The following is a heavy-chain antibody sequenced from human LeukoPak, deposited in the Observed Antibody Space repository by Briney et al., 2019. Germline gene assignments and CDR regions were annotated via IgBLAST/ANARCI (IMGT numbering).Heavy chain of an antibody. CDR1: GFIFTGYC. D-gene: IGHD6-19*01. V-gene: IGHV1-2*02. CDR3: ARDHPYSSGWYGRVEALDL. CDR2: INANGGGT. J-gene: IGHJ3*01. Sequence: ASVKVSCKASGFIFTGYCMHWVRQAPGQGLEWMGCINANGGGTNYAQKFQGRVTMTRDTSISTAYMDLSRLRSDDTAVYYCARDHPYSSGWYGRVEALDLWGQGTTVTVSS.